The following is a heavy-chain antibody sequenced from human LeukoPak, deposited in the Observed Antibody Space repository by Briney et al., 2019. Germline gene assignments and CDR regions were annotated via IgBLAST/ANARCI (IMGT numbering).Heavy chain of an antibody. D-gene: IGHD4-11*01. CDR1: GFTFSNYW. J-gene: IGHJ3*02. CDR2: IKSDASET. Sequence: GGPLRLSCAASGFTFSNYWMSWVRQAPGKGLEWVAHIKSDASETYYVDSVKGRFTISRDNAKNSLYLPMNSLRAEDTAVYYCARNSRYSFDIWGQGTMVTVSS. CDR3: ARNSRYSFDI. V-gene: IGHV3-7*04.